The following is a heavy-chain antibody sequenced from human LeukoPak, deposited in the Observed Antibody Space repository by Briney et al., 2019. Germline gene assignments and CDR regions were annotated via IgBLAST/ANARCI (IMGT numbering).Heavy chain of an antibody. CDR3: ARGDSLLGYCTNGVCFPFDY. CDR1: GGSISSGDYY. D-gene: IGHD2-8*01. V-gene: IGHV4-30-4*08. J-gene: IGHJ4*02. Sequence: SETLSLTCTVSGGSISSGDYYWSWIRQPPGKGLEWIGYIYYSGSTYYNPSLKSRVTISVDTSKNQFSLKLSSVTAAGTAVYYCARGDSLLGYCTNGVCFPFDYWGQGTLVTVSS. CDR2: IYYSGST.